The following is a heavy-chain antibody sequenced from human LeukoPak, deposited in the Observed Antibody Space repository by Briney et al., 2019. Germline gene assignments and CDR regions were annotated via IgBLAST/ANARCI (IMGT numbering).Heavy chain of an antibody. J-gene: IGHJ5*02. V-gene: IGHV4-34*01. D-gene: IGHD3-10*01. CDR1: GDSITYFY. CDR2: INHSGST. Sequence: SETLSLTCSVSGDSITYFYWSWIRQAAGKGQEWIGEINHSGSTNYNPSLKSRVTISVDTSKNQFPLKLSSVTAADTAVYYCARPRFGELLRVWFDPWGQGTLVTVSS. CDR3: ARPRFGELLRVWFDP.